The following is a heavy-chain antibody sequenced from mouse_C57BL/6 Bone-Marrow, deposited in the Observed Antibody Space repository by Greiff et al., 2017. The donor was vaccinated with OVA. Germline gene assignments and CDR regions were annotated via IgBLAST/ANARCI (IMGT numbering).Heavy chain of an antibody. Sequence: EVQVVESGGGLVQPKGSLKLSCAASGFTFNTYAMHWVRQAPGKGLEWVARIRSKSSNYATYYADEVKDRFTISRDDSQSMLYLEMNNLKTEATAMYYCVRESYSSKSRYFDYWGQGTTLTVSS. CDR1: GFTFNTYA. V-gene: IGHV10-3*01. J-gene: IGHJ2*01. CDR3: VRESYSSKSRYFDY. CDR2: IRSKSSNYAT. D-gene: IGHD1-1*01.